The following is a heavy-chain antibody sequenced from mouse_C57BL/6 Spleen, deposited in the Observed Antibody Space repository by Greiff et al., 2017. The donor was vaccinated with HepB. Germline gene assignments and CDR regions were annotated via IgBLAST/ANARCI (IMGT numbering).Heavy chain of an antibody. J-gene: IGHJ1*03. Sequence: EVKLVESGGGLVKPGGSLKLSCAASGFTFSSYAMSWVRQTPEKRLEWVATISDGGSYTYYPDNVKGRFTISRDNAKNNLYLQMSRLKSEDTAMYYCARVPITTVVDWYFDVWGTGTTVTVSS. CDR1: GFTFSSYA. CDR3: ARVPITTVVDWYFDV. D-gene: IGHD1-1*01. V-gene: IGHV5-4*03. CDR2: ISDGGSYT.